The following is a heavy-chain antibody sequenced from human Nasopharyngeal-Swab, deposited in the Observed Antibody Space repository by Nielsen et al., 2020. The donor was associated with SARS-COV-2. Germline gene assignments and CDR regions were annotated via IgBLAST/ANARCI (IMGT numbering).Heavy chain of an antibody. Sequence: WVRQAPGQGLEWMGIINPSGGSTSYAQKFQGRVTMTRDTSTSTVYMELSSLRSEDTAVYYCARDGSRDIVVVVAATTSCYFDYWGQGTLVTV. J-gene: IGHJ4*02. CDR2: INPSGGST. CDR3: ARDGSRDIVVVVAATTSCYFDY. D-gene: IGHD2-15*01. V-gene: IGHV1-46*01.